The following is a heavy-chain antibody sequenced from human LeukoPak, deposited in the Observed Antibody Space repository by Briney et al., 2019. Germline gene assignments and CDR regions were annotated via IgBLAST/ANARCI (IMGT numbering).Heavy chain of an antibody. J-gene: IGHJ4*02. CDR1: GFTFSNYG. V-gene: IGHV3-30*02. Sequence: PGGSLRLSCAASGFTFSNYGIHWVRQAPGKGLEWVAFVRYDGSNKYYADSVKGRFTISRDNSKNTLYLQMNSLRAEDTAVYYCTKEMADRREAFDYWGQGTLPTVSS. CDR3: TKEMADRREAFDY. D-gene: IGHD6-6*01. CDR2: VRYDGSNK.